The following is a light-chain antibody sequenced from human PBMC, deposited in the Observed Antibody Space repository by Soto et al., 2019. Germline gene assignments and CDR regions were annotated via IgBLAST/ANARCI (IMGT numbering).Light chain of an antibody. CDR2: EVS. CDR1: SSDVGGYNY. V-gene: IGLV2-14*01. CDR3: SSYANRSTYV. Sequence: QSALTQPASVSGSPGQSITISCTGTSSDVGGYNYVSWYQHHPGKAPKLIIYEVSNRPSGVSNRFSGSKSGNTASLTISGLQAEDEADYYCSSYANRSTYVFGTGTKLTVL. J-gene: IGLJ1*01.